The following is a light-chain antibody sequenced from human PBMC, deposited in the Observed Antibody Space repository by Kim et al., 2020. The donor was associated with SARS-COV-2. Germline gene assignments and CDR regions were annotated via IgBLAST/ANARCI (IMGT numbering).Light chain of an antibody. CDR1: NHDVGGYNY. V-gene: IGLV2-14*03. J-gene: IGLJ1*01. CDR2: DVK. CDR3: SSYTATTTSV. Sequence: GQSITFFCTGTNHDVGGYNYVSWYQHHPAKAPILLIYDVKRRPSGVSDRFSGSKSGYRASLTISGLQPEDEADYYCSSYTATTTSVFGTGTKVTVL.